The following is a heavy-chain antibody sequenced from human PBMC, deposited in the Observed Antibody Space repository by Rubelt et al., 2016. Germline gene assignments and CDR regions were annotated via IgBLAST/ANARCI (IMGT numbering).Heavy chain of an antibody. Sequence: QVQLQESGPGLVKPSGTLSLTCAVSGGSISSSNWWSWVRQPPGKGLEWIGEIYHSGSTNYNPSLKSRVTISVDKAKNQFSLKLSSVTAADTAVYYCARSNHDFWNLRRFDPWGQGTLVTVSS. CDR1: GGSISSSNW. CDR3: ARSNHDFWNLRRFDP. D-gene: IGHD3-3*01. V-gene: IGHV4-4*02. J-gene: IGHJ5*02. CDR2: IYHSGST.